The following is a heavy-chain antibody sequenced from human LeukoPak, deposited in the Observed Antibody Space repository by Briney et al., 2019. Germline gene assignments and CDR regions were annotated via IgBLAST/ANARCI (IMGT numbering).Heavy chain of an antibody. Sequence: PGGSLRLSCEAAGFMFNDYWMSWVRQAPGKGLEWVANINEDGSETDYADSTKGRFTISRDNAHKSVYLEMDSLRGDDTGVYFCAKRNSFWFFENWGQGALVTVSS. J-gene: IGHJ4*02. D-gene: IGHD5/OR15-5a*01. V-gene: IGHV3-7*01. CDR1: GFMFNDYW. CDR2: INEDGSET. CDR3: AKRNSFWFFEN.